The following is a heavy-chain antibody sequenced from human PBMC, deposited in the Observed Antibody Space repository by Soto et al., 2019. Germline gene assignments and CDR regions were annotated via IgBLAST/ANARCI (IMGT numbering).Heavy chain of an antibody. CDR3: TTRWYYYYGMDV. CDR1: GFTFSNAW. Sequence: PGGSLRLSCAASGFTFSNAWMNWVRQAPGKGLEWVGRIKSKTDGGTTDYAAPVKGRFTISRDDSKNTLYLQMNSLKTGDTAVYYCTTRWYYYYGMDVWGQGTTVTVSS. J-gene: IGHJ6*02. V-gene: IGHV3-15*07. D-gene: IGHD2-15*01. CDR2: IKSKTDGGTT.